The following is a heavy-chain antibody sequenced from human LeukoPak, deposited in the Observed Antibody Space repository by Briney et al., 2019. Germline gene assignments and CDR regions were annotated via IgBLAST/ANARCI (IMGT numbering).Heavy chain of an antibody. V-gene: IGHV4-39*01. CDR3: ASLYYYGSGSYQAPYFDY. Sequence: PSETLSLTCTVSGGSISSYYWGWIRQPPGKGLEWIGSIYYSGSTYYNPSLKSRVTISVDTSKNQFSLKLSSVTAADTAVYYCASLYYYGSGSYQAPYFDYWGQGTLVTVSS. CDR1: GGSISSYY. D-gene: IGHD3-10*01. CDR2: IYYSGST. J-gene: IGHJ4*02.